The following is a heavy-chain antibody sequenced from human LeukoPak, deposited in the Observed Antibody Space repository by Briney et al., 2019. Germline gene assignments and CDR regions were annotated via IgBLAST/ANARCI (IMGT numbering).Heavy chain of an antibody. Sequence: KPSETLSLTCIVSGDFISTSSDSWGWIRQPPGKGLEWIGSIYYTGSTHYKPSLRGRVTISVDTTNNQFSLRLSSVTAADTAMYYCARHRDFHDSSGYLPAFDVWGQGRLINVSS. J-gene: IGHJ3*01. CDR1: GDFISTSSDS. CDR2: IYYTGST. V-gene: IGHV4-39*01. D-gene: IGHD3-22*01. CDR3: ARHRDFHDSSGYLPAFDV.